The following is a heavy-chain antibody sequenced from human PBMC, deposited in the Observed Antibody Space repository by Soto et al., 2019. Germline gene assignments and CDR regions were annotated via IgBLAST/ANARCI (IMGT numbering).Heavy chain of an antibody. J-gene: IGHJ3*02. CDR3: ARATRFDAFDS. CDR2: ISAYNGNT. Sequence: QDQLVQSGAEVKKPGASVKVSCKASGYIFTTYGIGWGRQAPGQGLEWMGWISAYNGNTDYAQKLQDRVTMTTDTSTSPAYLELRTLRSADTAVYYCARATRFDAFDSWGQGTMVTVSS. V-gene: IGHV1-18*01. CDR1: GYIFTTYG.